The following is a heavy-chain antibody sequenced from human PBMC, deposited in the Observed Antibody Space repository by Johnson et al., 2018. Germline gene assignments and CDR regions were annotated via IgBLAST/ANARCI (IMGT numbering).Heavy chain of an antibody. CDR1: AGTFSSYT. V-gene: IGHV1-69*02. Sequence: QVQLVQSGAEVKKPGSSVKVSCKASAGTFSSYTISWVRQAPGQGLEWMGRIIPILGIANYAQKFQGRVTITADKSTSTAYMELSSLRSEERAGYYWARVTYYYDSSGYYIWCDAFDIWGQGTMVTVSS. J-gene: IGHJ3*02. CDR3: ARVTYYYDSSGYYIWCDAFDI. CDR2: IIPILGIA. D-gene: IGHD3-22*01.